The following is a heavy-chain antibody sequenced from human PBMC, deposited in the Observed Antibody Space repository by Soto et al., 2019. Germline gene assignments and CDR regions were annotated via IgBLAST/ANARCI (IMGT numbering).Heavy chain of an antibody. CDR1: GFLFGEFI. CDR2: ISWDGGST. J-gene: IGHJ6*02. CDR3: AKGGKVGVGDYYYYYGMDV. D-gene: IGHD1-26*01. Sequence: GGALRLSCATPGFLFGEFITHWVRPAPGGGVGLVSLISWDGGSTYYADSVKGRFTISRDNSKNSLYLQMNSLRTEDTALYYCAKGGKVGVGDYYYYYGMDVWGQGTTVTVSS. V-gene: IGHV3-43*01.